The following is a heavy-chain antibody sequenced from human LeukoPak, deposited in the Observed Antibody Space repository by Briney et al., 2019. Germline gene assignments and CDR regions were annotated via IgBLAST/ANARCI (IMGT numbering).Heavy chain of an antibody. J-gene: IGHJ4*02. CDR3: ARSRRKYCSGGSCLIFDY. Sequence: PSQTLSLTCTVSGGSISSDDYYWSWIRQHPGKGLEWIGYIYYSGSTYYNPSLKSRVTISVDTSKNQFSLKLSSVTAADTAVYYCARSRRKYCSGGSCLIFDYWGQGTLVTVSS. D-gene: IGHD2-15*01. CDR2: IYYSGST. V-gene: IGHV4-31*03. CDR1: GGSISSDDYY.